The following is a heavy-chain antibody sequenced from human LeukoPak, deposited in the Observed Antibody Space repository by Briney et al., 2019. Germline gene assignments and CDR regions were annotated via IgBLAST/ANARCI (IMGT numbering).Heavy chain of an antibody. V-gene: IGHV3-15*01. CDR1: GFTFSNAW. J-gene: IGHJ4*02. CDR2: IKRKGDDETI. Sequence: GGSLRLSCAASGFTFSNAWMSWVRQAPGKGLEWVGRIKRKGDDETIEYAAPVKGRLTISRDDSKNTLYLQMNSLKSEDTAVYYCTAGTGRSDFDYWGQGTLVTVSS. CDR3: TAGTGRSDFDY. D-gene: IGHD3/OR15-3a*01.